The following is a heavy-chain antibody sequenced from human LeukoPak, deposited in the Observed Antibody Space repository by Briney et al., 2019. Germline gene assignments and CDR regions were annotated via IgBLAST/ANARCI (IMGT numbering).Heavy chain of an antibody. J-gene: IGHJ6*03. Sequence: PGGSLRLSCAASGFTFSSYAMSWVRQAPGKGLEWVSAISGSGGSTYYADSVKGRFTTSRDNSKNTLYLQMNSLRAEDTAVYYCAKPGGRSITIFGVAPDYYMDVWGKGTTVTVSS. D-gene: IGHD3-3*01. CDR2: ISGSGGST. CDR3: AKPGGRSITIFGVAPDYYMDV. CDR1: GFTFSSYA. V-gene: IGHV3-23*01.